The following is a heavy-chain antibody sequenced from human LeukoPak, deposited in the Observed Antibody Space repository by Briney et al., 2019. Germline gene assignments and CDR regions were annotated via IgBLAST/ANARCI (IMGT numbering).Heavy chain of an antibody. CDR2: INPNSGGT. D-gene: IGHD1-1*01. CDR1: GYTFTSYY. J-gene: IGHJ5*02. V-gene: IGHV1-2*02. CDR3: ARATSGTTYNWFDP. Sequence: ASVKVSCKASGYTFTSYYMHWVRQAPGQGLEWMGWINPNSGGTNYAQKFQGRVTMTRDTSISTAYMELSRLRSDDTAVYYCARATSGTTYNWFDPWGQGTLVTISS.